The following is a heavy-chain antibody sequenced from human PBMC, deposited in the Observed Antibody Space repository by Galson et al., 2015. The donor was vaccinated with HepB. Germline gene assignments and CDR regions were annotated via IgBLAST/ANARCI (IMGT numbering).Heavy chain of an antibody. CDR3: ARSDYGDAAIDY. Sequence: SVKVSCKASGYTFTYRYLHWVRQAPGQALEWMGWITPFNGNTNYAQKFQDRVTITRDRSMSTAYMELSSLRSEDTAMYYCARSDYGDAAIDYWGQGTLVTVSS. J-gene: IGHJ4*02. CDR1: GYTFTYRY. CDR2: ITPFNGNT. D-gene: IGHD4-17*01. V-gene: IGHV1-45*02.